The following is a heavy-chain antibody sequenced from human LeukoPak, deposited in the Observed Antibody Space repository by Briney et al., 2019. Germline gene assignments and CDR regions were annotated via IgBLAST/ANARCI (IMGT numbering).Heavy chain of an antibody. V-gene: IGHV6-1*01. CDR2: TYYRSKWYN. J-gene: IGHJ6*03. D-gene: IGHD5-12*01. CDR3: ARDLGGYDKYYYYYYMDV. Sequence: SQTLSLTCAISGDSVSSNSAACNWIRQSPSRGLEWLGRTYYRSKWYNDYAVSVKSRITINPDTSKNQFSLQLNSVTPEDTAVYYCARDLGGYDKYYYYYYMDVWGKGTTVTISS. CDR1: GDSVSSNSAA.